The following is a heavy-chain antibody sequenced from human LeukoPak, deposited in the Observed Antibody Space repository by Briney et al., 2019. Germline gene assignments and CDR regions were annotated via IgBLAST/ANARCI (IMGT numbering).Heavy chain of an antibody. CDR3: AKGGSYRSQPYFDY. V-gene: IGHV3-74*01. CDR1: GFTLSSYW. J-gene: IGHJ4*02. Sequence: GGSLRLSCAASGFTLSSYWMHWVRQAPGKGLVWVSRINSDGSSTSYADSVKGRFTISRDNAKNTVYLQMNSLRAEDTAVYYCAKGGSYRSQPYFDYWGQGTPVTVSS. CDR2: INSDGSST. D-gene: IGHD3-16*02.